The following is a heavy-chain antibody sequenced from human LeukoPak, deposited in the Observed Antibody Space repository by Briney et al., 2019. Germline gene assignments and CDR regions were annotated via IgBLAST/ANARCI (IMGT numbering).Heavy chain of an antibody. Sequence: PSETLSLTCTVSGGSISSYYWSWIRQPPGKGLEWIGYIYYSGSTNYNPSLKSRVTISVDTPKNQFSLKLSSVTAADTAVYYCARDQEGYCSSTSCPPHYYYYMDVWGKGTTVTVSS. CDR2: IYYSGST. CDR3: ARDQEGYCSSTSCPPHYYYYMDV. CDR1: GGSISSYY. D-gene: IGHD2-2*01. J-gene: IGHJ6*03. V-gene: IGHV4-59*01.